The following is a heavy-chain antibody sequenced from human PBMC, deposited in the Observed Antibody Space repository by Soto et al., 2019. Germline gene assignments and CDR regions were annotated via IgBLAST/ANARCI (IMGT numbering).Heavy chain of an antibody. Sequence: PSETLSLTCAVYGGSFSGYYWSWIRQTPGKGLGWIGEIDHSGSIKYNPSLESRVSISLDTSRNQFSLKLSSVTAADSAVFYCATGGGAAPGTWGQGTLVTVSS. CDR3: ATGGGAAPGT. V-gene: IGHV4-34*01. CDR2: IDHSGSI. D-gene: IGHD6-13*01. CDR1: GGSFSGYY. J-gene: IGHJ4*01.